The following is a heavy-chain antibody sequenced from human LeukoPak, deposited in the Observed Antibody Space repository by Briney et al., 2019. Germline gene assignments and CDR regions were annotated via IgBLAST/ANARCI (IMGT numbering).Heavy chain of an antibody. J-gene: IGHJ6*02. Sequence: GGSLRLSCAASGFTVSSNYMSWVRQAPGKGLEWVSVIYSGGSTYYADSVKGRFTISRDNSKNTLYLQMNSLRAEDTAVYYCARDNDDIVVVVAATPRYYGMDVWGQGTTVTVSS. V-gene: IGHV3-53*05. CDR1: GFTVSSNY. CDR3: ARDNDDIVVVVAATPRYYGMDV. D-gene: IGHD2-15*01. CDR2: IYSGGST.